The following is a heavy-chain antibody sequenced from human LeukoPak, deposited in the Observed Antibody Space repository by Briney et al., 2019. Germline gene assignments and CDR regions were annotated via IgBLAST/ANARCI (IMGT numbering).Heavy chain of an antibody. Sequence: GGSLRLSCAASGFTFSSYAMMWVRQAPGKGLEWVSSIDSSSNFIYYSDSLKGRFTVSRDNAKNSLYLQMNSLRAEDTAVYYCARETEGDLSDSTWVNRYLQHWGQGTLVTVSS. J-gene: IGHJ1*01. D-gene: IGHD6-13*01. V-gene: IGHV3-21*01. CDR3: ARETEGDLSDSTWVNRYLQH. CDR1: GFTFSSYA. CDR2: IDSSSNFI.